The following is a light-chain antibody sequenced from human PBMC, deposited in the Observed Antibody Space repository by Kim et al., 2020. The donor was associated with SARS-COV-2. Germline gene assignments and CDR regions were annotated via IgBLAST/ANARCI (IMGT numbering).Light chain of an antibody. CDR1: SLKTYY. CDR3: NSRDNGGDHVV. V-gene: IGLV3-19*01. CDR2: GKN. Sequence: SSELTQDPAVSVALGQTVRITCQGDSLKTYYATWYQQKPGQAPIVVIYGKNNRPSGIPDRFSGSSSGNTASLTVTGAQAVDEADYYCNSRDNGGDHVVFGGVTQLTVL. J-gene: IGLJ2*01.